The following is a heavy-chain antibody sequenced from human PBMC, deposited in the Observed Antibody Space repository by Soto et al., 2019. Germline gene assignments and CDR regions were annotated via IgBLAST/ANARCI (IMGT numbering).Heavy chain of an antibody. V-gene: IGHV4-59*03. D-gene: IGHD1-1*01. CDR2: IYYSGST. Sequence: PETLSLTCDVSGGSFSENYWTWIRQYPGKGREWIGYIYYSGSTNYNPSLKSRVTISVDASRSQFSLKLTSVPAADTALYYCAAGTLGAVWTTLDDSGKGTLATVYS. CDR3: AAGTLGAVWTTLDD. CDR1: GGSFSENY. J-gene: IGHJ4*02.